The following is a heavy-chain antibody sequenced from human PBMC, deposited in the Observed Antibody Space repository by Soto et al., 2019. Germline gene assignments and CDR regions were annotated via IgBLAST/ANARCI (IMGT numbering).Heavy chain of an antibody. CDR3: ARGDNAY. Sequence: QVQLVQSGAEVKKPGASVKVSCKTSGYTFTNYYVQWVRQAPGQGLEWMGVIHPDGGHTTYSQKFQHRVTMTRDTFTSTIYMELSSLRSGDTAVYYCARGDNAYWGQGTLFTVSS. CDR1: GYTFTNYY. J-gene: IGHJ4*02. V-gene: IGHV1-46*01. CDR2: IHPDGGHT.